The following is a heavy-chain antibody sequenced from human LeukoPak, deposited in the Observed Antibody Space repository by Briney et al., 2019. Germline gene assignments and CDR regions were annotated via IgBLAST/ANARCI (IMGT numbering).Heavy chain of an antibody. CDR2: ITGSGGNT. V-gene: IGHV3-23*01. CDR3: AKAASSSWPSYYYGMDV. Sequence: GGSLRLSCAASGFIFSSYSMSWVRQAPGKGLEWVSVITGSGGNTYYADSVQGRFTISKDNSKNTVYLQMSSLRVDDTAVYYCAKAASSSWPSYYYGMDVWGQGTTVTVSS. J-gene: IGHJ6*02. CDR1: GFIFSSYS. D-gene: IGHD6-13*01.